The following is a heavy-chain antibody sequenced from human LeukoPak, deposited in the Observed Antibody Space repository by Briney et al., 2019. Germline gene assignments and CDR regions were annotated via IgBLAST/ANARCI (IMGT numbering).Heavy chain of an antibody. D-gene: IGHD2-2*01. Sequence: PGGSLRLSCAASGFTFSSYWMSWVRQAPGKGLEWVANIKQDGSEKYYVDSVKGRFTISRDNAKNSLYLQMNSLRAEDTAVYYCARARTDPIVVVPAANYYYYYMDVWGKGTTDTVSS. CDR1: GFTFSSYW. J-gene: IGHJ6*03. V-gene: IGHV3-7*01. CDR3: ARARTDPIVVVPAANYYYYYMDV. CDR2: IKQDGSEK.